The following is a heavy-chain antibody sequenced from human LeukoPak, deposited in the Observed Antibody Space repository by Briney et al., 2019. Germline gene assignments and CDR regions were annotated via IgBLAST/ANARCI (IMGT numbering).Heavy chain of an antibody. V-gene: IGHV5-51*01. J-gene: IGHJ4*02. D-gene: IGHD6-13*01. CDR1: GYSFTSYW. CDR2: IYPGDSDT. Sequence: GESLQISCKGSGYSFTSYWIGWVRQMPGKGLEWMGIIYPGDSDTRYSPSFQGQVTISADKSISTAYLQWSSLKASDTAMYYCARLGIAAAGMGAYFDYGGQGTLVTVS. CDR3: ARLGIAAAGMGAYFDY.